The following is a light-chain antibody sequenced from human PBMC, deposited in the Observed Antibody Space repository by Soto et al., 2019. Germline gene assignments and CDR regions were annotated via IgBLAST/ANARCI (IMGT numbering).Light chain of an antibody. J-gene: IGLJ3*02. V-gene: IGLV1-47*02. CDR2: DDN. CDR1: SSNIGVNY. CDR3: AAWDNSLSGRV. Sequence: QSVLTQAPSASGTPGQRVTISCSGSSSNIGVNYVYWYQQVPGTAPKLLVFDDNQRPSGGPDRFSDSKSGTSAFLAISGLRSEDAADYYCAAWDNSLSGRVFGGGTKLTVL.